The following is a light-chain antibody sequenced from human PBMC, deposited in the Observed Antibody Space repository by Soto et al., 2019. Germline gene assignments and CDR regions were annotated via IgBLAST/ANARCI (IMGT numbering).Light chain of an antibody. CDR3: QKFDQWPWT. CDR1: QSVGSN. J-gene: IGKJ1*01. Sequence: EIVMTQSPAALSVSPGERATLSCRASQSVGSNVAWYQQKPAQAPTLLIYGASTRGTGVTAMFSGSGSETEFTLTISSLQSEDVAGYDCQKFDQWPWTFGPGTKVEIK. V-gene: IGKV3-15*01. CDR2: GAS.